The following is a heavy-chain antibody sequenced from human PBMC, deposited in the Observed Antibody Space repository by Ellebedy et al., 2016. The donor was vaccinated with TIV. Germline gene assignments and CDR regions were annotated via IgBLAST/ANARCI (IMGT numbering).Heavy chain of an antibody. CDR2: IYPGDSDT. CDR1: GYSFSTYW. D-gene: IGHD6-13*01. V-gene: IGHV5-51*01. J-gene: IGHJ4*02. CDR3: ARRGAAAGTSFDY. Sequence: PGGSLRLSCKGSGYSFSTYWIGWVRQMPGKGLEWMGIIYPGDSDTRYSPSLQGQVTISADKSISTAYLQWNSLKASDTAIYYCARRGAAAGTSFDYWGQGTLVTVSS.